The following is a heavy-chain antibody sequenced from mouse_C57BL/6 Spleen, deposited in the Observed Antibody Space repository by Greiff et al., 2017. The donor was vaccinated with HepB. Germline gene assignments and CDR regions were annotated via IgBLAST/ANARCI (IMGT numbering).Heavy chain of an antibody. CDR3: ARHEEGLVGNYAMDY. D-gene: IGHD1-3*01. Sequence: QVQLQQSGAELVKPGASVKLSCKASGYTFTEDTIHWVKQRSGQGLGWIGWFYPGSGSRNYNEKFKDKATLTADKSSSTIYMELSSLTSEDSAVYFCARHEEGLVGNYAMDYWGQGTSVTVSS. J-gene: IGHJ4*01. V-gene: IGHV1-62-2*01. CDR2: FYPGSGSR. CDR1: GYTFTEDT.